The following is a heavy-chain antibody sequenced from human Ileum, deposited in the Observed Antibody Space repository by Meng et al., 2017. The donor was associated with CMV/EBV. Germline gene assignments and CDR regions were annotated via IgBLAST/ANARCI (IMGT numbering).Heavy chain of an antibody. CDR3: AKDVLQVATTGWRWFDP. CDR1: TFSSYG. CDR2: IWYDGSNK. Sequence: TFSSYGMHWVRQAPGKGLEWVAVIWYDGSNKYYADSVKGRFTISRDNSKNTLYLQMNSLRAEDTAVYYCAKDVLQVATTGWRWFDPWGQGTLVTVSS. J-gene: IGHJ5*02. D-gene: IGHD5-12*01. V-gene: IGHV3-33*06.